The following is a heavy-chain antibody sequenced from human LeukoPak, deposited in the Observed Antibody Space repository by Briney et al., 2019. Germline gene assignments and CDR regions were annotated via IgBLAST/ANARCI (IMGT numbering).Heavy chain of an antibody. Sequence: ASVKVSCKASGYTFTTYYIHWVRQAPGQELEWMGIINPSGGSTTYAQKFQGRVTMTRDTSTSTVYMELSRLRSDDTAVYYCARTLSRVVINGAGGYWGQGTLVTVSS. J-gene: IGHJ4*02. D-gene: IGHD3-3*01. CDR2: INPSGGST. V-gene: IGHV1-46*01. CDR1: GYTFTTYY. CDR3: ARTLSRVVINGAGGY.